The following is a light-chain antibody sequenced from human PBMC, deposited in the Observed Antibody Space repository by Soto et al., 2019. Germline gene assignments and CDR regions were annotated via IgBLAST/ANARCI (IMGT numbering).Light chain of an antibody. CDR3: SSYTSSSTLDPV. V-gene: IGLV2-14*01. Sequence: QSALTQPASVSGSPGQSITISCTGTSSDVGGYNYVSWYQQHPGKAPKLMIYDVSNRPSGVSNRFSGSKSGNTASLTISGLQAEYEADYYCSSYTSSSTLDPVFGGGTKLTVL. CDR2: DVS. J-gene: IGLJ2*01. CDR1: SSDVGGYNY.